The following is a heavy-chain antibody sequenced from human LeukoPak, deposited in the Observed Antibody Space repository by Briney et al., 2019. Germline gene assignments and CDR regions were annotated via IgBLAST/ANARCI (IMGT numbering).Heavy chain of an antibody. CDR2: IYYSGST. J-gene: IGHJ5*02. V-gene: IGHV4-30-4*01. CDR1: GGSFSSGDYY. CDR3: ARAHHDLWSGYSIWFDP. Sequence: PSQTLSLTCTVSGGSFSSGDYYWSWIRQPPGKGLEWIGYIYYSGSTYYNPSLKSRVTISVDTSKNQFSLKLSSVTAADTAVYYCARAHHDLWSGYSIWFDPWGQGTLVTVSS. D-gene: IGHD3-3*01.